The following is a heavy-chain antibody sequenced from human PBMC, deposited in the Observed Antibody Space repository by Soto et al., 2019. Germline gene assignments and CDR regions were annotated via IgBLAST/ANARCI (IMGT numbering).Heavy chain of an antibody. V-gene: IGHV3-21*01. Sequence: TGGSLRLSCEASTFTFSTYSMNWVRQAPGKGLEWVSSISTSDTYVYYADSVEGRFTISRDDAKNSLYLHMNSLRAEDTAVYYCARGRRCSGGSCYPHPYFDRWGQGTLVTVSS. CDR3: ARGRRCSGGSCYPHPYFDR. D-gene: IGHD2-15*01. CDR2: ISTSDTYV. J-gene: IGHJ4*02. CDR1: TFTFSTYS.